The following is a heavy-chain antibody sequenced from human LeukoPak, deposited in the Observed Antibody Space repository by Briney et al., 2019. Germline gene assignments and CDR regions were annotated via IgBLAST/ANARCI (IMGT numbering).Heavy chain of an antibody. D-gene: IGHD3-22*01. Sequence: GGSLRLSCAASGVTFNTYGMHWVRQAPGKGLEWVAFTRHDGSNDYYTDSVSGRFTLSRDTSKNTLSLQMNSLRAEDTAVYYCARSYYYDSSGTPDYWGQGTLVTVSS. V-gene: IGHV3-30*02. CDR1: GVTFNTYG. CDR3: ARSYYYDSSGTPDY. CDR2: TRHDGSND. J-gene: IGHJ4*02.